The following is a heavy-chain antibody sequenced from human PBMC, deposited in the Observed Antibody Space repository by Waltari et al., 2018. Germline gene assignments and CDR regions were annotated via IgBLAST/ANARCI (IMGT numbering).Heavy chain of an antibody. J-gene: IGHJ6*02. Sequence: QVQLVQSGAEVKKPGASVKVSCKASGYTFTSYDINWVRQATGQGLEWMGWMNPKRVNTGYAQKFQGRVTMTRNTSISTAYMELSSLRSEDTAVYYCARGRSSGWYRAGMDVWGQGTTVTVSS. CDR3: ARGRSSGWYRAGMDV. D-gene: IGHD6-19*01. CDR2: MNPKRVNT. V-gene: IGHV1-8*01. CDR1: GYTFTSYD.